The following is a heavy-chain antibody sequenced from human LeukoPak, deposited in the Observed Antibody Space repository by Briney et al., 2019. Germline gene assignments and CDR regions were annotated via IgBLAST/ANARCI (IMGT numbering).Heavy chain of an antibody. V-gene: IGHV3-7*01. CDR3: ARDPGGAVYFDY. CDR2: IKQDGSEE. Sequence: GGSLRLSCAASGFTFSSYWMSWVRQAPGKGLEWVANIKQDGSEEVYVDSVKGRFTISRDNSKNTLYLQMNTLRAEDTAVYYCARDPGGAVYFDYWGQGTLVTVSS. D-gene: IGHD4-17*01. CDR1: GFTFSSYW. J-gene: IGHJ4*02.